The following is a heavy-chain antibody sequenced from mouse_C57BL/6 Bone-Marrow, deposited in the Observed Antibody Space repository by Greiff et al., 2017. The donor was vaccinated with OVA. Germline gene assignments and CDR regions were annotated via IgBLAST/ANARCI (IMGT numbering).Heavy chain of an antibody. D-gene: IGHD2-2*01. CDR2: ISDGGSYT. Sequence: EVKLMESGGGLVKPGGSLKLSCAASGFTFSSYAMSWVRQTPEKRLEWVATISDGGSYTYYPDNVKGRFTISRDTAKNNLFLQMSHLKSEDTAMYYCTREGGYRFAYWGQGTLVTVSA. CDR1: GFTFSSYA. CDR3: TREGGYRFAY. J-gene: IGHJ3*01. V-gene: IGHV5-4*01.